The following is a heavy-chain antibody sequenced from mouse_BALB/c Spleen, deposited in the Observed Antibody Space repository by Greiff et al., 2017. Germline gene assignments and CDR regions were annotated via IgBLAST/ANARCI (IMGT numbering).Heavy chain of an antibody. CDR2: INPYNDGT. D-gene: IGHD2-1*01. Sequence: VQLKESGPELVKPGASVKMSCKASGYTFTSYVMHWVKQKPGQGLEWIGYINPYNDGTKYNEKFKGKATLTSDKSSSTAYMELSSLTSEDSAVYYCARGGMGNPYAMDYWGQGTSVTVSS. CDR1: GYTFTSYV. V-gene: IGHV1-14*01. J-gene: IGHJ4*01. CDR3: ARGGMGNPYAMDY.